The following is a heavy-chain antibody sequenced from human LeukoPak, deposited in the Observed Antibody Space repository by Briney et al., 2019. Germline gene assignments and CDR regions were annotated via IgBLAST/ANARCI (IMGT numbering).Heavy chain of an antibody. CDR3: AKDTGPPPLGLRYYYYGMDV. CDR1: GFTFSSYG. V-gene: IGHV3-30*18. J-gene: IGHJ6*02. Sequence: GGSLRLSCAASGFTFSSYGMHWVRQAPGKGLEWVAVISYDGSNKYYADSVKGRFTISRDNSRNTLYLQMNSLRAEDTAVYYCAKDTGPPPLGLRYYYYGMDVWGQGTTVTVSS. CDR2: ISYDGSNK. D-gene: IGHD5-12*01.